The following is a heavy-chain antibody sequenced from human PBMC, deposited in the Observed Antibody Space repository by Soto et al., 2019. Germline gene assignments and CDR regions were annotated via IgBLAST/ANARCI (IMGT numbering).Heavy chain of an antibody. V-gene: IGHV4-59*01. CDR1: GGSISSYY. Sequence: PSETLSLTCTVSGGSISSYYWSWIRQPPGKGLEWIGYIYYSGSTNYNPSLKSRVTISVGTSKNQFSLKLSSVTAADTAVYYCARDRGLGYCSGGSCYRNYYYYGMDVWGQGTTVTVSS. CDR2: IYYSGST. J-gene: IGHJ6*02. D-gene: IGHD2-15*01. CDR3: ARDRGLGYCSGGSCYRNYYYYGMDV.